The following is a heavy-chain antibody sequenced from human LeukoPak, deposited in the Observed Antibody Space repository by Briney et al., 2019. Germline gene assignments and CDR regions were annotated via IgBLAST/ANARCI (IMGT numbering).Heavy chain of an antibody. CDR2: IYYSGNT. D-gene: IGHD3-10*01. V-gene: IGHV4-39*07. J-gene: IGHJ4*02. Sequence: KASETLSLTCTVSGGSISSSSYYWGWIRQPPGKGLEWIGSIYYSGNTYYNPSLKSRVSISVDTSKNQFSLKLSSVTAADTAVYYCARDRTVRGEGLDYWGQGTLVTVSS. CDR1: GGSISSSSYY. CDR3: ARDRTVRGEGLDY.